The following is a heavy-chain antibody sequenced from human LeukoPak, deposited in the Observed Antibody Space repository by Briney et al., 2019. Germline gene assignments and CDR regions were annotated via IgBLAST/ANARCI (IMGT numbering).Heavy chain of an antibody. CDR3: ARLYWSTDY. J-gene: IGHJ4*02. CDR2: IYYSGST. V-gene: IGHV4-39*01. CDR1: GGSISSSSYY. D-gene: IGHD2-8*02. Sequence: SETLSLTCTVSGGSISSSSYYWGWIRQPPGMGLEWIGNIYYSGSTYYNPSLKSRVTISVDTSKNQFSLKLSSVTAADTAVYYCARLYWSTDYWGQGTLVTVSS.